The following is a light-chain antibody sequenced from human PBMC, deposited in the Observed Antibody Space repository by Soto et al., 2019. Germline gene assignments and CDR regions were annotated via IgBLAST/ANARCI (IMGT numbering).Light chain of an antibody. CDR3: QQYNNWFSIT. J-gene: IGKJ5*01. Sequence: EIVMTQSPATLSVSPGERATLSCRASQSVSSNLAWYQHKSGQAPRLLMFGAFIRATGIPDRFSGSGSGTELTLTISSLQSEDFAVYYCQQYNNWFSITFGQGTRLENK. CDR1: QSVSSN. CDR2: GAF. V-gene: IGKV3D-15*01.